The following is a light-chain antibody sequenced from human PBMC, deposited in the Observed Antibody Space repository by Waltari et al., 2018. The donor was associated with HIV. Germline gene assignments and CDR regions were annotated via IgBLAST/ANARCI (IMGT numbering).Light chain of an antibody. CDR2: EVT. Sequence: QSALTQPASVSGSPGQSITISCTGTSSDVGSYNLVSWYQQHPGKAPKLMIYEVTKRAAGVSDRFSGSKSGNTASLTISGLQTEDEADYYCCSYAGNRIVIFGGGTRVTVL. V-gene: IGLV2-23*02. CDR3: CSYAGNRIVI. J-gene: IGLJ2*01. CDR1: SSDVGSYNL.